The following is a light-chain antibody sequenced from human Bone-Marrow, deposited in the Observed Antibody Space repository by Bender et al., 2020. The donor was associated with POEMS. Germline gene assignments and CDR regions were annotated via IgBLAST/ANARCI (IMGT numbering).Light chain of an antibody. V-gene: IGLV3-21*02. CDR1: NIGAKS. CDR3: QSYDTNLSVI. J-gene: IGLJ2*01. CDR2: ADD. Sequence: SYVLTQPPSVSVAPGQTARITCGGDNIGAKSVEWYQQQPGQAPVLVVHADDDRPSGVPDRFSGSKSGTSASLAITGLQAEDEADYYCQSYDTNLSVIFGGGTKLTVL.